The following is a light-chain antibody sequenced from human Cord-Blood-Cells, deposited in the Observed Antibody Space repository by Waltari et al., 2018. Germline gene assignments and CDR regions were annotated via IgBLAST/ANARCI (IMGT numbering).Light chain of an antibody. CDR2: LGS. J-gene: IGKJ1*01. CDR3: MQALQTPS. Sequence: DLVMTQSPLSLPVTPGEPASISCRSSQSLLHSNGYNYLDWYLQKPGQSPQLLIYLGSNRTYGVPDRFSGRGSGTDFTLKISRVEAEDVGVDYCMQALQTPSVGQGTKVEIK. V-gene: IGKV2-28*01. CDR1: QSLLHSNGYNY.